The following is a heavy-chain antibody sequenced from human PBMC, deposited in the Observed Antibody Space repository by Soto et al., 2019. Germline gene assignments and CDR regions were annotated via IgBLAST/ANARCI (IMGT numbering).Heavy chain of an antibody. Sequence: SETLSLTCTVSGGSISSGSYYWGWVRQHPGKGLEWIGSFYYSGSTHYNPSLKSRVTISVDTSKNQFSLHLSSLTAADTAVYYCARMNLRYFDWLPQTTPTPFDYYYYYGMDVWGQGTTVTVSS. CDR2: FYYSGST. CDR1: GGSISSGSYY. D-gene: IGHD3-9*01. J-gene: IGHJ6*02. V-gene: IGHV4-39*01. CDR3: ARMNLRYFDWLPQTTPTPFDYYYYYGMDV.